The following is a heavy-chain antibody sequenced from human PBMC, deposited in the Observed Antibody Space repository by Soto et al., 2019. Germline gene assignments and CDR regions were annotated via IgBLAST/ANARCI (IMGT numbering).Heavy chain of an antibody. V-gene: IGHV3-66*02. J-gene: IGHJ3*01. Sequence: GGSLRLSCAASGFTVSSNYMSWVRQAPGKGLEWVSFIYSGGSTYYADSVKGRFTISRDNSKNTLYLQVNSLIAEDTIVYYCARYTQFDAFDFWGQGTMVTVSS. CDR2: IYSGGST. CDR1: GFTVSSNY. CDR3: ARYTQFDAFDF. D-gene: IGHD2-2*02.